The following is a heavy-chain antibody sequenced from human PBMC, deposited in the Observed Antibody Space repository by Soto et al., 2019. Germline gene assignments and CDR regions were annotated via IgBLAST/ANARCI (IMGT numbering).Heavy chain of an antibody. V-gene: IGHV3-7*01. CDR1: GFTFSSHW. J-gene: IGHJ4*02. D-gene: IGHD3-10*01. Sequence: EVQLMESGGGLVQPGGSLRLSCAASGFTFSSHWMSWVRQAPGKGLEWVANIKQDGSEEYYVDSVKGRFTISRDNAKNSLYLQMNSLRAEDTAVYFCARGGGSSDYWGQGTLVTVSS. CDR3: ARGGGSSDY. CDR2: IKQDGSEE.